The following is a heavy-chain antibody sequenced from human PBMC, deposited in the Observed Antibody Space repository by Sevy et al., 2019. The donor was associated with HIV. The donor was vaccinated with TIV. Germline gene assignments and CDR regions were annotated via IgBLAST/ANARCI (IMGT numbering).Heavy chain of an antibody. CDR1: GFTVNDKY. CDR2: ILSSGST. J-gene: IGHJ4*02. V-gene: IGHV3-66*02. CDR3: VSLFLSYRSGWSYFDY. D-gene: IGHD6-19*01. Sequence: GSLRLSCAISGFTVNDKYIIWVRQAPGKGLEWVSVILSSGSTYYADSAKGRFTISRDNSKNTVDLQMHSVRAGDTAVYYCVSLFLSYRSGWSYFDYWGQGTLVTVSS.